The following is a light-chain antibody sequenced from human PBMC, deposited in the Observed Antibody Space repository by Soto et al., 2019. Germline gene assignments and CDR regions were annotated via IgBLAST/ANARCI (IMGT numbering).Light chain of an antibody. Sequence: NQSPSALAPSVRYIVTSTFRASQSISSYLNWYQQKPGKAPNLLIYAASTLQSGVPSRFSGSGSGTDFTLTIRSLQPEDFATYYCQQSYTTSLTFGGGTKVDIK. V-gene: IGKV1-39*01. CDR1: QSISSY. CDR2: AAS. CDR3: QQSYTTSLT. J-gene: IGKJ4*01.